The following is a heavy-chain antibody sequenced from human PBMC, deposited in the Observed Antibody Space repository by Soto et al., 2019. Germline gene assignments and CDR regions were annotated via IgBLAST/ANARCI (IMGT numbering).Heavy chain of an antibody. J-gene: IGHJ6*02. D-gene: IGHD2-2*01. CDR2: IYYSGST. Sequence: SETLSLTCTVSGGSVSSGSYYWSWIRQPPGKGLEWIGYIYYSGSTNYNPSLKSRVTISVDTSKNQFSLKLSSVTAADTAVYYCARDGYEDIVVVPAAIGGMDVWGQGTTVTVSS. CDR1: GGSVSSGSYY. CDR3: ARDGYEDIVVVPAAIGGMDV. V-gene: IGHV4-61*01.